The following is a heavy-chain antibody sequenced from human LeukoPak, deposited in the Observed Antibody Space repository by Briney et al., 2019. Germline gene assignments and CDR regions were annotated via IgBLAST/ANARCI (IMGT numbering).Heavy chain of an antibody. Sequence: SETLSLTCTVSGDSISSYYWSWIRQPAGKGLQWIGRIYTSGGTNYNPSLKSRVTISVDTSKNQFSLKLSSVTAADTAVYYCARPGTIKYFQHWGQGTLVTVSS. CDR1: GDSISSYY. D-gene: IGHD1/OR15-1a*01. J-gene: IGHJ1*01. CDR2: IYTSGGT. V-gene: IGHV4-4*07. CDR3: ARPGTIKYFQH.